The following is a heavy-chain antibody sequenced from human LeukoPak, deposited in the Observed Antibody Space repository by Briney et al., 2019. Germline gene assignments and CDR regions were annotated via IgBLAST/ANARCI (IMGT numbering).Heavy chain of an antibody. Sequence: AGGSLRLSCAASGFTFSSYSMNWVRQAPGRGLEWVSYISSSSTIYYADSVKGRFTISRDNAKNSLYLQMNSLRAEDTAVYYCARRSEDIYYYYYYMDVWGKGTTVTVSS. CDR2: ISSSSTI. CDR1: GFTFSSYS. CDR3: ARRSEDIYYYYYYMDV. V-gene: IGHV3-48*01. D-gene: IGHD2-15*01. J-gene: IGHJ6*03.